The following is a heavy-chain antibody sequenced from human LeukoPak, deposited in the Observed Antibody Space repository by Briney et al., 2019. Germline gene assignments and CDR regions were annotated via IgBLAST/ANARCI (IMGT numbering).Heavy chain of an antibody. CDR1: GYTFTSYG. D-gene: IGHD6-13*01. CDR3: ARVMYSSSWYDPYYYYYMDV. V-gene: IGHV1-18*01. CDR2: ISAYNGNT. J-gene: IGHJ6*03. Sequence: GASVKVSCKASGYTFTSYGISWVRQAPGQGLEWMGWISAYNGNTNCAQKLQGRVTMTTDTSTSTAYMELRSLRSDDTAVYYCARVMYSSSWYDPYYYYYMDVWGKGTTVTVSS.